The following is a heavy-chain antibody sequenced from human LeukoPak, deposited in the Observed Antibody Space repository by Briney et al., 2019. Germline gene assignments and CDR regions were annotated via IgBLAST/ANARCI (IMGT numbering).Heavy chain of an antibody. CDR2: INPNSGGT. V-gene: IGHV1-2*02. Sequence: ASVKVSCKASGYTFTGYYMHWVRQAPGQGLEWMGWINPNSGGTNYAQKFQGRVTITRDTSASTAYMELSSLRSEDMAVYYCARVEVYYDILTGYATEYFQHWGQGTLVTVSS. D-gene: IGHD3-9*01. CDR1: GYTFTGYY. CDR3: ARVEVYYDILTGYATEYFQH. J-gene: IGHJ1*01.